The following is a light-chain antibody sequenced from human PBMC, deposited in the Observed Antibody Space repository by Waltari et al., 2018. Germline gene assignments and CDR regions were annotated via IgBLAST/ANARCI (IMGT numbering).Light chain of an antibody. CDR3: QQYNDWPPWT. CDR1: QSVSSN. J-gene: IGKJ1*01. V-gene: IGKV3-15*01. Sequence: EIVMTQSPATLSVSPGERATLSCRASQSVSSNLAWYQREPGQAPRLLIYGASSRATGIPARFSGSGSGTEFTLTISSLQSEDFAVYYCQQYNDWPPWTFGQGTKVEI. CDR2: GAS.